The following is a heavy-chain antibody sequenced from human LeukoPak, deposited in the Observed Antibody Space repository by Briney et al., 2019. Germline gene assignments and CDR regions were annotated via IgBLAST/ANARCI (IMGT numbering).Heavy chain of an antibody. CDR1: GPSVSNNY. J-gene: IGHJ4*02. CDR3: ARDGEIHYYDY. D-gene: IGHD7-27*01. V-gene: IGHV3-66*01. Sequence: GGSLRLSCAASGPSVSNNYINWVRQAPGKGLEWVSVVYIGGTTYYADSVKGRFTISRDNSKNTVYLQMNSLRVEDTAVYSCARDGEIHYYDYWGQGTLVTVST. CDR2: VYIGGTT.